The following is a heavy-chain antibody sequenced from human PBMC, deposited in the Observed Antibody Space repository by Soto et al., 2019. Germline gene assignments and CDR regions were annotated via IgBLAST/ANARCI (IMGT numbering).Heavy chain of an antibody. Sequence: PGGSLRLSCVASGFTISNYVMTWFRQAPGKGLEWVSASSNSGGRTYYADSVRGRFTISRDDSKNTVYLQMNSLRAEDTALYYCAKAVTGWPNWFAPWGQGTLVTVSS. CDR3: AKAVTGWPNWFAP. V-gene: IGHV3-23*01. CDR1: GFTISNYV. CDR2: SSNSGGRT. J-gene: IGHJ5*02. D-gene: IGHD6-19*01.